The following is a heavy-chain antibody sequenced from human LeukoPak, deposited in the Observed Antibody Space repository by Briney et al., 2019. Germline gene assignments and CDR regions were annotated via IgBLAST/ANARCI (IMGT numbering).Heavy chain of an antibody. D-gene: IGHD1-26*01. CDR1: GFTFSSYS. Sequence: GGSLRLSCAASGFTFSSYSMNWVRQAPGKGLEWVSFISSSSSTIYYADSVKGRFTISRDNAKNSLYLQMNSLRAEDTAVYYCARDRGGSYSAIDYWGQGTLVSVSS. V-gene: IGHV3-48*04. J-gene: IGHJ4*02. CDR3: ARDRGGSYSAIDY. CDR2: ISSSSSTI.